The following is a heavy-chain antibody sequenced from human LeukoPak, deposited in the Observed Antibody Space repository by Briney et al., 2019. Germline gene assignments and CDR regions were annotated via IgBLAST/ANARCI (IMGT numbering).Heavy chain of an antibody. CDR1: GFTFSSYS. V-gene: IGHV3-21*01. Sequence: PGGSLRLSCAASGFTFSSYSMNWVRQPPGKELEWVSSISGSSSYIYYADSVKGRFTISRDNAKNSLYLQMNSLRAEDTAVYYCARGGGYCSGGSCYEHWGQGTLVTVSS. CDR2: ISGSSSYI. J-gene: IGHJ1*01. D-gene: IGHD2-15*01. CDR3: ARGGGYCSGGSCYEH.